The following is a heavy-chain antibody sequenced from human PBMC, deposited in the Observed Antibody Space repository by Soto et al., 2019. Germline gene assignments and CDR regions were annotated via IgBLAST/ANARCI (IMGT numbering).Heavy chain of an antibody. J-gene: IGHJ6*02. CDR3: ARLGGYCTTTVCYGYGYFPMDV. V-gene: IGHV4-39*01. CDR1: GGSISSSNYY. D-gene: IGHD2-2*01. CDR2: IYYSGNT. Sequence: QLQLQESGQGLMKPSETLSLTCTVSGGSISSSNYYWGWLRQPPGKGLEWIGSIYYSGNTYYTPALKRRVTRSGDTPKNQYSMKLSSVTAAETAVYYCARLGGYCTTTVCYGYGYFPMDVGGQGTTVTVSS.